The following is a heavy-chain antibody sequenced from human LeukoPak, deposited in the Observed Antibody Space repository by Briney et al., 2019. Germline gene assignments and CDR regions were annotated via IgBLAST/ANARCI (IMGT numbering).Heavy chain of an antibody. Sequence: PGGSLRLSCAAAGFTFSNSWMNWFRQAPGRLEWVANINHDGSEKYYADSVEGRFTITRDNTKKSLYLQMNSLGAEDTAVYYCARGTALPGVDYWGQGTLVIVSS. D-gene: IGHD3-10*01. J-gene: IGHJ4*02. CDR2: INHDGSEK. CDR1: GFTFSNSW. V-gene: IGHV3-7*01. CDR3: ARGTALPGVDY.